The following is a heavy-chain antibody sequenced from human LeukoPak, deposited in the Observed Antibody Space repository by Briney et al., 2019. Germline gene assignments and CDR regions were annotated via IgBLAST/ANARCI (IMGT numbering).Heavy chain of an antibody. Sequence: GGSLRLSCAASGFTFSRYAMSWVRQAPGKGLEWVSGISGSGSSTYYVDSVKGRFTISRDNSKNTMYLQINTLRAEDTAVYYCAKLCGGNALPDCWGQGTLVTVSS. D-gene: IGHD4-23*01. CDR2: ISGSGSST. V-gene: IGHV3-23*01. CDR3: AKLCGGNALPDC. CDR1: GFTFSRYA. J-gene: IGHJ4*02.